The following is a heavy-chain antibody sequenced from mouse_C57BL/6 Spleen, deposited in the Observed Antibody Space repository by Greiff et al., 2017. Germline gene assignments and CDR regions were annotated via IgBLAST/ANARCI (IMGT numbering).Heavy chain of an antibody. CDR1: GFSLTSYG. D-gene: IGHD1-1*01. CDR2: IWGGGST. CDR3: AKHSPNHYGSWYAMDY. Sequence: QVQLQQSGPGLVAPSQSLSITCTVSGFSLTSYGVDWVRQPPGKGLEWLGVIWGGGSTNYNSALMSRLSISKDNSKSQVFLKMNSLQTDDTAMDYCAKHSPNHYGSWYAMDYWGQGTSVTVSS. J-gene: IGHJ4*01. V-gene: IGHV2-9*01.